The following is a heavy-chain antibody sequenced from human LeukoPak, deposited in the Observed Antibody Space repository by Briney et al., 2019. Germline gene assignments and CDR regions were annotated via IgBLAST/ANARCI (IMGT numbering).Heavy chain of an antibody. CDR2: IRSDGSDK. CDR1: GFTFSSYG. V-gene: IGHV3-30*02. J-gene: IGHJ4*02. D-gene: IGHD1-26*01. Sequence: GGSLRLSCTAPGFTFSSYGIHWVRQAPGKGLEWVAFIRSDGSDKYYADSLKGRFTISRDNSKNTLYLQMTSLRDEDTAVYYCAKERDLVRATYYFGSWGQGTLVTVSS. CDR3: AKERDLVRATYYFGS.